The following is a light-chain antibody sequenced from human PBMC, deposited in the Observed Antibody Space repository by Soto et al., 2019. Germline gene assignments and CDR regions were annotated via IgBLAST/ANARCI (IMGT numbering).Light chain of an antibody. CDR2: AAA. V-gene: IGKV1-27*01. CDR3: QKCNSAPRT. J-gene: IGKJ1*01. CDR1: QDIRNS. Sequence: DIQMTQSPSSLSASVGDRVTITCRASQDIRNSLAWYQQKPGKVPKLLIYAAATLQSGVPSRFSGSGSGTDFTLTISGLQPEDVAIYYCQKCNSAPRTFGQGTKVEIK.